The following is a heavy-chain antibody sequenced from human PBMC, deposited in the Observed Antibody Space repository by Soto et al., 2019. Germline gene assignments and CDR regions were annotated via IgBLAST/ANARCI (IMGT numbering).Heavy chain of an antibody. J-gene: IGHJ4*02. V-gene: IGHV1-2*02. CDR2: INPNSGGT. D-gene: IGHD3-3*01. Sequence: VASVKVSCKASGYTFTGYYMHWVRQAPGQGLEWMGWINPNSGGTNYAQKFQGRVTMTRDTSISTAYMELSRLRSDDTAVYYCARAGFWSGYSTFDYWGQGTLVTVSS. CDR1: GYTFTGYY. CDR3: ARAGFWSGYSTFDY.